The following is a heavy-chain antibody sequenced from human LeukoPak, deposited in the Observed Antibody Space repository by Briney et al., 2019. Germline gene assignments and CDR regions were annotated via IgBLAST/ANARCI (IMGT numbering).Heavy chain of an antibody. CDR3: ARDGHPFDL. V-gene: IGHV3-7*01. CDR1: GFTFSSYG. Sequence: GGSLRLSCAASGFTFSSYGMHWVRQAPGKGLEWVANINQDGSEKYYVDSVKGRFTISRDNAKNSLYLQMNSLRAEDTAVYYCARDGHPFDLWGQGTLVTVAS. J-gene: IGHJ4*02. CDR2: INQDGSEK.